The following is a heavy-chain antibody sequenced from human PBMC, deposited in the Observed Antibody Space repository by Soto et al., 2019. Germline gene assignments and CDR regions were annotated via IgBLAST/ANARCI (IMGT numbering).Heavy chain of an antibody. CDR3: ARATKTKLYYGSGRYFIPGWFHP. CDR2: INHSGST. CDR1: GGSFSGYY. V-gene: IGHV4-34*01. Sequence: PSETLSLTCAVYGGSFSGYYWSWIRQPPGKGLEWIGEINHSGSTNYNPSLKSRVTISVDTSKNQFSLKLSSVTAADTAVYYCARATKTKLYYGSGRYFIPGWFHPWGQGTLVTVS. D-gene: IGHD3-10*01. J-gene: IGHJ5*02.